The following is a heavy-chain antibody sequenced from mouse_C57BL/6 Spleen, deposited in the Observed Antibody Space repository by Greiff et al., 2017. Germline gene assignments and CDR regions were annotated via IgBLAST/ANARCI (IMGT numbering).Heavy chain of an antibody. J-gene: IGHJ2*01. V-gene: IGHV1-55*01. CDR2: IYPGSGST. CDR3: ARKAYYFDY. Sequence: QVQLQQPGAELVKPGASVKMSCKASGYTFTSYWITWVKQRPGQGLEWIGDIYPGSGSTNYNEKFKSKATLTVDTSSSPAYMQLSSLTSEGSTVYYCARKAYYFDYWGQGTTLTVSS. CDR1: GYTFTSYW.